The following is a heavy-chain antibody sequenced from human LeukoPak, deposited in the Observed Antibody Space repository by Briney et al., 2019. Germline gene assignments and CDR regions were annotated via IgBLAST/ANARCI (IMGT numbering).Heavy chain of an antibody. CDR3: AREYGDPRLRYFDY. J-gene: IGHJ4*02. Sequence: GGSLRLSCAASGFTFDDYGMSWVRQAPGKGLEWVSGINWKGGSTGYADSVKGRFTISRDNAKNSLYLQMNSLRAEDTAVYYCAREYGDPRLRYFDYWGQGTLVTVSS. CDR1: GFTFDDYG. V-gene: IGHV3-20*04. D-gene: IGHD4-17*01. CDR2: INWKGGST.